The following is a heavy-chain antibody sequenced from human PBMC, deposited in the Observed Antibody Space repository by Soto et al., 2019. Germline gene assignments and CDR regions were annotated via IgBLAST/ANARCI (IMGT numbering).Heavy chain of an antibody. CDR3: ARGLPLNYDFLSGYYTYYYYYYYMDV. CDR2: MNPNSGNT. D-gene: IGHD3-3*01. J-gene: IGHJ6*03. CDR1: GYTFTSYD. V-gene: IGHV1-8*01. Sequence: ASVKVSCKASGYTFTSYDINWVRQATGQGLEWVGWMNPNSGNTGYAQKFQGRVTMTRNTSISTAYMELSSLRSEDTAVYYCARGLPLNYDFLSGYYTYYYYYYYMDVWGKGTTVTVSS.